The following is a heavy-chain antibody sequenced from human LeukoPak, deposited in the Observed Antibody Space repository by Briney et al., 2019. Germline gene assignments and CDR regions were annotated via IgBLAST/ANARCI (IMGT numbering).Heavy chain of an antibody. CDR3: ARGKSRGSHIDY. Sequence: PSETLSLTCIVSAYSISSGYYWGWIRQPPGKGLEWIGSIYHSESTYYNPSLKSRVTISIDTSKNQSSLKLSSVTAADTAIYFCARGKSRGSHIDYWGQGTLVTVSS. D-gene: IGHD1-26*01. V-gene: IGHV4-38-2*02. CDR1: AYSISSGYY. CDR2: IYHSEST. J-gene: IGHJ4*02.